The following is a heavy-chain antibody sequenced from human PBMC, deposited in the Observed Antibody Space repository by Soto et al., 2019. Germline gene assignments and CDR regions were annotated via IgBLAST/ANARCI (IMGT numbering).Heavy chain of an antibody. CDR2: ISYDGSNK. CDR1: GFTFSSYG. J-gene: IGHJ4*02. V-gene: IGHV3-30*18. CDR3: AKDRCTNGVCYTLY. D-gene: IGHD2-8*01. Sequence: ESGGGVVQPGRSLRLSCAASGFTFSSYGMHWVRQAPGKGLEWVAVISYDGSNKYYADSVKGRFTISRDNSKNTLYLQMNSLRAEDTAAYYCAKDRCTNGVCYTLYWGQGTLVTVSS.